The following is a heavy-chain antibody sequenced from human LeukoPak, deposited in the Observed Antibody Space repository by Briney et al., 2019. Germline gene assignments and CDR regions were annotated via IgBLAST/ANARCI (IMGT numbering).Heavy chain of an antibody. CDR1: GFTFSTYS. V-gene: IGHV3-48*01. Sequence: GGSLRLSCAASGFTFSTYSMNWVRQAPGKGLEWVSYISGSSSNIYYADSVKGRFTISRDNAKNSLYLQMNGLRAEDTAVYYCAKERYGKDFDYWGQGTLVTVSS. CDR3: AKERYGKDFDY. D-gene: IGHD1-26*01. CDR2: ISGSSSNI. J-gene: IGHJ4*02.